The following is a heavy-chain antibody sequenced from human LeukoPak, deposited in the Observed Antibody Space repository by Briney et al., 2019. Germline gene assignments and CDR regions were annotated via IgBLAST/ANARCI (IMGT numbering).Heavy chain of an antibody. CDR1: GDSVSSNSAA. D-gene: IGHD3-10*01. V-gene: IGHV6-1*01. CDR3: ARGITMVRGYWFDP. CDR2: TYYRSKWHN. Sequence: SQTLSLTCAISGDSVSSNSAAWNWIRQSPSRGLEWLGRTYYRSKWHNDYAVSVKSRITINPDTSKNQFSLQLNSVTPEDTAVYYCARGITMVRGYWFDPWGQGTLVTVSS. J-gene: IGHJ5*02.